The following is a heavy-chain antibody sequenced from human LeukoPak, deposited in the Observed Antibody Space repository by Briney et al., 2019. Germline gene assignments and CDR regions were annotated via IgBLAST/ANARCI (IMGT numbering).Heavy chain of an antibody. Sequence: AAVTVSFKASGGTFIIYAISWVRQAPGQGLEGMGRIIPILGIANYAQKFQGRVTITADKSTSTAYMELSSLRSEDTAVYYCARDRDDSGSSRYYYYGMDVWGQGTTVTVSS. CDR1: GGTFIIYA. CDR2: IIPILGIA. D-gene: IGHD1-26*01. CDR3: ARDRDDSGSSRYYYYGMDV. J-gene: IGHJ6*02. V-gene: IGHV1-69*04.